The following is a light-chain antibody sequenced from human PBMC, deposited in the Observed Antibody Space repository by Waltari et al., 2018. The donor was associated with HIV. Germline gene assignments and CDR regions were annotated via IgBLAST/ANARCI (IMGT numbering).Light chain of an antibody. Sequence: QSVLTQPPSASGTPGQRVTLSCSGTGPSIGTSYVFWSQQLPGTAPRLLIYRNDLRPSGVPDRFSGSKSGPSASLAISGLRSEDEASYYCASWDDSLGGLWVFGGGTKLTVL. CDR1: GPSIGTSY. CDR3: ASWDDSLGGLWV. J-gene: IGLJ3*02. CDR2: RND. V-gene: IGLV1-47*01.